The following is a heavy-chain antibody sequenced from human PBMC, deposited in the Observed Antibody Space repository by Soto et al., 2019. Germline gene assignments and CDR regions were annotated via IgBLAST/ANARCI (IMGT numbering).Heavy chain of an antibody. CDR3: ARGGPIGRGFDP. J-gene: IGHJ5*02. Sequence: QVQLVQSGAEVKKPGSSVKVSCKASGDTFSSYIMTWVRQAPGQGLEWMGGIIPMFGTANTAQKFQGRVTITADESTNTAHMELRSLRSEDTAVYYCARGGPIGRGFDPRGQGTLVIVSS. D-gene: IGHD3-10*01. CDR1: GDTFSSYI. CDR2: IIPMFGTA. V-gene: IGHV1-69*01.